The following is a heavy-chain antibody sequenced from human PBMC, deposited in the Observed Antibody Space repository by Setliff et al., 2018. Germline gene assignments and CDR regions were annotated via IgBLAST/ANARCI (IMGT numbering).Heavy chain of an antibody. Sequence: ASVKVSCKASGYTFIGHYMHWVRQAPGEGLEWMGWINPNNGETKFAQKLQGRVTLARDTSPKTHYMELSNLTSDDTAIYYCARDFIWGGLTGPDYWGQGTLVTVSS. D-gene: IGHD3-9*01. V-gene: IGHV1-2*02. CDR3: ARDFIWGGLTGPDY. J-gene: IGHJ4*02. CDR1: GYTFIGHY. CDR2: INPNNGET.